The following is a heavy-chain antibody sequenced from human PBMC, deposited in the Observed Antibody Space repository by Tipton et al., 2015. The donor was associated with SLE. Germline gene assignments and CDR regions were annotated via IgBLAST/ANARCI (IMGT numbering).Heavy chain of an antibody. V-gene: IGHV4-31*03. CDR1: GGSISGGSYY. Sequence: TLSLTCTVSGGSISGGSYYWSWIRQHPGKGLEWIGYIFYSGSTFYNPSLKSRVTISVDTSKNQFSLKLSSVTAADTAVYYCARGEHQLSNWFDPWGQGTLVTVSS. D-gene: IGHD6-13*01. J-gene: IGHJ5*02. CDR2: IFYSGST. CDR3: ARGEHQLSNWFDP.